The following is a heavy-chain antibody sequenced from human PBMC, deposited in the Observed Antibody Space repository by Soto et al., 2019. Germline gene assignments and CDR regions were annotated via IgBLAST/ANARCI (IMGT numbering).Heavy chain of an antibody. J-gene: IGHJ6*03. V-gene: IGHV4-34*01. Sequence: SETLSLTCAVYGGSFSGYYWSWIRQPPGKGLEWIGEINHSGSTNYNPSLKSRVTISVDTSKNQFSLKLSSVTAADTAVYYCARDTPYYDFWSGPESTLYYYYMDVWGKGTTVTVSS. CDR2: INHSGST. CDR3: ARDTPYYDFWSGPESTLYYYYMDV. D-gene: IGHD3-3*01. CDR1: GGSFSGYY.